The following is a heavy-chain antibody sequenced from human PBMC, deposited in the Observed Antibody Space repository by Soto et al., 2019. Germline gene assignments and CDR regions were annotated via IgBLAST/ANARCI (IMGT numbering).Heavy chain of an antibody. Sequence: EVQLVESGGDLVQPGGSLRLSCAASGFTVSNNYMRWVRQAPGKGLEWVSLIYSGGATYYADSVKGRFTISRDNSKSTLYLQMNSLRAEDTAVYYCARDGTYNWVGGQGILVNVSS. J-gene: IGHJ4*02. CDR3: ARDGTYNWV. CDR2: IYSGGAT. D-gene: IGHD1-1*01. CDR1: GFTVSNNY. V-gene: IGHV3-66*01.